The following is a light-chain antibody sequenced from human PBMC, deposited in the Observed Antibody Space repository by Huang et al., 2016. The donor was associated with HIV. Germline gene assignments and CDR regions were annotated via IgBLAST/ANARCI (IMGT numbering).Light chain of an antibody. CDR2: DAS. Sequence: MTQSPVTLSVPPGEKATLSCRASQHLGRNLAWYQQKPGHPPRPLIYDASTRATGAPARFSGSGSKTDFNLTIDSLQSEDSALYFCQQYNKWPRTFGQGTKLEIK. V-gene: IGKV3D-15*01. J-gene: IGKJ1*01. CDR3: QQYNKWPRT. CDR1: QHLGRN.